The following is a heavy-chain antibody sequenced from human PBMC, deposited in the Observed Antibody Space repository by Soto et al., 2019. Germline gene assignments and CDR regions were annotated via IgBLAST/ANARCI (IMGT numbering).Heavy chain of an antibody. CDR3: ARGGCKWSGYSYLHCLDS. V-gene: IGHV4-61*01. CDR1: GDSVSSGNYY. D-gene: IGHD3-3*01. J-gene: IGHJ4*02. CDR2: ISYSGRA. Sequence: QVQLQESGPGLVKPSETLSLTCTVSGDSVSSGNYYWTWIRQPPGKGLEWIGYISYSGRANYNPSLRSRLAMLIDTSKYQFSLLLNSVTAADTAEYFCARGGCKWSGYSYLHCLDSWGPGTLVTVSS.